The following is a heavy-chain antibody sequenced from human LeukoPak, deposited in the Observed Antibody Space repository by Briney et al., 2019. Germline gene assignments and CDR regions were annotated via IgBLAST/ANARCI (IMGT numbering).Heavy chain of an antibody. CDR2: IYPGDSQT. CDR1: GYGFTNYW. Sequence: LGESLKISCKGSGYGFTNYWIAWVRQMPGKGLEWMGIIYPGDSQTKYSPSFQGHVTFSADKSINTAYLQWSSLKASDTAMYFCARLTGYFPGVHFDYCGQGTLVTVSS. CDR3: ARLTGYFPGVHFDY. V-gene: IGHV5-51*01. D-gene: IGHD1-1*01. J-gene: IGHJ4*02.